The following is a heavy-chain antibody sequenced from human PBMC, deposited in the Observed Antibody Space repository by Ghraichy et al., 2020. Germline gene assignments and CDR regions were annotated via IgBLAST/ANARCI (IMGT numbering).Heavy chain of an antibody. D-gene: IGHD3-22*01. J-gene: IGHJ6*02. Sequence: ASVKVSCKASGYTFRSYGLNWVRQAPGQGLEWMGWISAFNGKTNLAQRFQGRLTMTTDTPTSTAYMELKNLRSDDTAVYYCAKDSYDSRGYYFYYAMDVWGQGTTVIVSS. CDR3: AKDSYDSRGYYFYYAMDV. V-gene: IGHV1-18*01. CDR1: GYTFRSYG. CDR2: ISAFNGKT.